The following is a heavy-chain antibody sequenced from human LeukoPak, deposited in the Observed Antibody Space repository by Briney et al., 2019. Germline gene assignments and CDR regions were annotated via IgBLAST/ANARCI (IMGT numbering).Heavy chain of an antibody. CDR3: ARGESFDY. Sequence: ASVKVSCKTSGYTFSSFDVIWVRQATGQGLEWIGWMNPNSLNTGYAQKFQGRVTMTRNTSISTAYMELSSLRSEDTAVYYCARGESFDYWGQGTLVTVSS. V-gene: IGHV1-8*01. CDR2: MNPNSLNT. J-gene: IGHJ4*02. CDR1: GYTFSSFD.